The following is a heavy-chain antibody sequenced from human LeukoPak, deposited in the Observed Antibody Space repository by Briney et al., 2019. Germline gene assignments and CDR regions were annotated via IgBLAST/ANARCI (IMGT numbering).Heavy chain of an antibody. CDR2: IYTSGST. D-gene: IGHD4-17*01. J-gene: IGHJ5*02. CDR3: ARSPGQSLRSAWFDP. CDR1: GGSISSYY. Sequence: SETLSLTCTVSGGSISSYYWSWIRQPAGKGLEWIGRIYTSGSTNYNPSLKSRVTISVDTSKNQFSLKLSSVTAADTAVYYCARSPGQSLRSAWFDPWGQGTLVTVSS. V-gene: IGHV4-4*07.